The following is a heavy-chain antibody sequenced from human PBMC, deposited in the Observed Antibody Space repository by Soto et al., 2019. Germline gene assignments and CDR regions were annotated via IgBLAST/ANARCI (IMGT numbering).Heavy chain of an antibody. J-gene: IGHJ5*02. Sequence: PSETLSLTCTVSGGTSSSGGYHWSWLRQTPGKGLEWIGNIHNSGNIYYNPSLKSRLSISVDTSKNQFSLKLSSVTAADTAVYFCARVTNIISRFSSRFDPWGQGTLVTVSS. CDR1: GGTSSSGGYH. CDR3: ARVTNIISRFSSRFDP. CDR2: IHNSGNI. V-gene: IGHV4-30-4*01. D-gene: IGHD3-3*01.